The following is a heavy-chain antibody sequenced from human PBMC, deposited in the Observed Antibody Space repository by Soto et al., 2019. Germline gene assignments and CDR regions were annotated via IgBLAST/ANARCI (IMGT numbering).Heavy chain of an antibody. V-gene: IGHV1-18*01. J-gene: IGHJ4*02. CDR2: ISTYNGNT. CDR3: ARVASRCSGGSCYPGLGY. Sequence: ASVKVSCKASGYTFTSYGITWVRQAPGQGLEWMGYISTYNGNTNYAQMFQGRVTITRDTSASTAYIELSSLRSEDTAVYYCARVASRCSGGSCYPGLGYWGQGTLVTVSS. CDR1: GYTFTSYG. D-gene: IGHD2-15*01.